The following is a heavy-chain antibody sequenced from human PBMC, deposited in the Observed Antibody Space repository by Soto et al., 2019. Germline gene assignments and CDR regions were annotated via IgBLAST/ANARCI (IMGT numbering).Heavy chain of an antibody. J-gene: IGHJ6*02. CDR3: ATQEMCAFGVDRNYGMDV. CDR1: GYTLTELS. CDR2: FDPEDGET. V-gene: IGHV1-24*01. D-gene: IGHD3-3*01. Sequence: ASVKVSCKVSGYTLTELSMHWVRQAPGKGLEWMGGFDPEDGETIYAQKFQGRVTMTEDTSTDTAYMELSSLRSEDTAVYYCATQEMCAFGVDRNYGMDVRGQRTKVTVSS.